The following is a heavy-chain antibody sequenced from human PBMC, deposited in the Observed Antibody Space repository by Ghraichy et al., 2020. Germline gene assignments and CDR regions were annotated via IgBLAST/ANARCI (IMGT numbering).Heavy chain of an antibody. D-gene: IGHD2-2*01. CDR1: GGTFSSYT. Sequence: SVKVSCKASGGTFSSYTISWVRQAPGQGLEWMGRIIPILGIANYAQKFQGRVTITADKSTSTAYMELSSLRSEDTAVYYCARDSGVVVPAAAYYYYYRDVWGKGTTVTVSS. J-gene: IGHJ6*03. V-gene: IGHV1-69*04. CDR2: IIPILGIA. CDR3: ARDSGVVVPAAAYYYYYRDV.